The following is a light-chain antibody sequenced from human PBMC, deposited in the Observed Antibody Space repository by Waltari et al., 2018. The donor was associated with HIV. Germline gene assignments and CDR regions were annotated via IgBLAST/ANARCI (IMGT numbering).Light chain of an antibody. J-gene: IGKJ5*01. V-gene: IGKV1-33*01. Sequence: DIQMTQSPSSLSASVGDTVTITCRASQDISNYLNWYQQKPQKAPKLLMYDASNLETGVPSRFSGSGSGTHFTFTITSLQPEDIATYYCQQYDNGPVTFGQGTRLEIK. CDR1: QDISNY. CDR3: QQYDNGPVT. CDR2: DAS.